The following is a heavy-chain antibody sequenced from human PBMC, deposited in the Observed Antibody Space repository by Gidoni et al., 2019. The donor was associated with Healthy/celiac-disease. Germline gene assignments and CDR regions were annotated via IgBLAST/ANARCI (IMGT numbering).Heavy chain of an antibody. CDR3: ARDSRYYDILTGYYDWGNYYYGMDV. V-gene: IGHV4-39*07. CDR1: GGAISSSGYY. J-gene: IGHJ6*02. Sequence: QLHLQESGPGLVQPSETLSLTCTVSGGAISSSGYYWGRIRQPPGKGLEWLGSTYYRGSTYYNPSLKSRVTISVDTSQTQFSLKLSSVPAADTAVYYCARDSRYYDILTGYYDWGNYYYGMDVWGQVTTVTVSS. D-gene: IGHD3-9*01. CDR2: TYYRGST.